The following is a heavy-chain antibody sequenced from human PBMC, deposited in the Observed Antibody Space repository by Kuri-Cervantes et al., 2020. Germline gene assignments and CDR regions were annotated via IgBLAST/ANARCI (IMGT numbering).Heavy chain of an antibody. Sequence: GESLKISCAASGFTFSSYWMSWVRQAPGKGLEWVANIKQDGSEKYYVDSVKGRFTISRDNAKNSLYLQMNSLRAEDTAVYYCARGYSGRSFDIWGQGTMVTVSS. V-gene: IGHV3-7*01. D-gene: IGHD5-12*01. CDR3: ARGYSGRSFDI. J-gene: IGHJ3*02. CDR2: IKQDGSEK. CDR1: GFTFSSYW.